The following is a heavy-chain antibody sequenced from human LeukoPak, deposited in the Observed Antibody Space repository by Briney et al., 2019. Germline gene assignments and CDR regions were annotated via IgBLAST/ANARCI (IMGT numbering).Heavy chain of an antibody. D-gene: IGHD1-14*01. CDR2: IYYSGST. CDR3: ARVRYFSWFDP. J-gene: IGHJ5*02. V-gene: IGHV4-31*03. Sequence: SQTLSLTCTVSGGSISSGGYYWSWIRQHPGKGLEWIGYIYYSGSTYYNPSLKSRVTISVDTSKNQFSLKLSSVTAADMAVYYCARVRYFSWFDPWGQGTLVTVSS. CDR1: GGSISSGGYY.